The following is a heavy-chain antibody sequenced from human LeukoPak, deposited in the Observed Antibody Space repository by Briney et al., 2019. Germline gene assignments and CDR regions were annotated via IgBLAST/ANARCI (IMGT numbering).Heavy chain of an antibody. CDR1: GGSISIYY. Sequence: SETLSLTCTVSGGSISIYYWIWIRQPAGKRLEWIGRIFTSGITNYNPSLKSRVTMSVDTSKNQFSLNLSSVTAADTAVYYCARESSGSYYNPQGYMDVWGKGTTVTVSS. CDR2: IFTSGIT. CDR3: ARESSGSYYNPQGYMDV. V-gene: IGHV4-4*07. J-gene: IGHJ6*03. D-gene: IGHD3-10*01.